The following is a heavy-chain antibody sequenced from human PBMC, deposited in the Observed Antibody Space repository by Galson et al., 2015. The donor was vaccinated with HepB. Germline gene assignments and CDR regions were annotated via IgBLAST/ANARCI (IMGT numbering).Heavy chain of an antibody. Sequence: SVKVSCKASGYTFTSYYMHWVRQAPGQGLEWMGIINPSGGSTSYAQKFQGRVTMTRDTSTSTVYMELSSLRSEDTAVYYCARDQGIAAAGIGYFDYWGQGTLVTVSS. CDR3: ARDQGIAAAGIGYFDY. D-gene: IGHD6-13*01. J-gene: IGHJ4*03. V-gene: IGHV1-46*01. CDR2: INPSGGST. CDR1: GYTFTSYY.